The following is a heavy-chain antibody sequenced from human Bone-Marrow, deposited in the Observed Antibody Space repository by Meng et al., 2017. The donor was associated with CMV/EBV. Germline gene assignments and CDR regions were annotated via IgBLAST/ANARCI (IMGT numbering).Heavy chain of an antibody. V-gene: IGHV1-2*02. CDR2: INPNSGGT. CDR3: ASIGISEMTTIKDY. Sequence: ASVKVSCKTSGYSFTGYYMQWVRQAPGQGLEWMGWINPNSGGTNYAQKFQGRVTVTRDASISTAYMELSRLGSDDTAMYYCASIGISEMTTIKDYWGQGTLVTVSS. J-gene: IGHJ4*02. CDR1: GYSFTGYY. D-gene: IGHD5-24*01.